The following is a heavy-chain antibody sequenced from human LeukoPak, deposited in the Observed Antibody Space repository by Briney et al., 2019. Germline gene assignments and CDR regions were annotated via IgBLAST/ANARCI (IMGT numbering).Heavy chain of an antibody. J-gene: IGHJ4*02. V-gene: IGHV3-53*01. Sequence: PGGSLRLSRAASGFTVSSNYMSWVRQAPGKGLEWVSVIYSGGSAYYADSVKGRFTISRDNSKNTLYLQMNSLRAEDTAVYYCARASGSYDYWGQGTLVTVSS. CDR2: IYSGGSA. CDR3: ARASGSYDY. D-gene: IGHD3-10*01. CDR1: GFTVSSNY.